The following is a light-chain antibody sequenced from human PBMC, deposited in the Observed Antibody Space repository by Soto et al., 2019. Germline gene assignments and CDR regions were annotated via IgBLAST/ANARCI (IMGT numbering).Light chain of an antibody. CDR1: QSVSSN. V-gene: IGKV3D-15*01. J-gene: IGKJ2*01. CDR3: QQYVASPYT. Sequence: IGVTQSPATLSLSRGERATLCFRASQSVSSNLAWYQQKPGQAPRLLIYGASTRATGIPARFSGSGSGTEFTLTISSLQSEDFAVYYCQQYVASPYTFGQGTKVDI. CDR2: GAS.